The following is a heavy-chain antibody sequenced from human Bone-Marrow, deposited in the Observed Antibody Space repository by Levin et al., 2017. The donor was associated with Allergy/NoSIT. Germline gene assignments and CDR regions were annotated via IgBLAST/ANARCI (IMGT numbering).Heavy chain of an antibody. V-gene: IGHV3-64*02. CDR3: ARDLTSGWSLDS. D-gene: IGHD6-19*01. CDR1: GFTFSLYP. CDR2: ILGNGDYT. J-gene: IGHJ4*02. Sequence: PGGSLRLSCAASGFTFSLYPMHWVRQAPGKGLEYLSAILGNGDYTVYADSVKGRFTISRDNSKNTLFLRMGSLTTEDTAVYYCARDLTSGWSLDSWGPGTLVTVSS.